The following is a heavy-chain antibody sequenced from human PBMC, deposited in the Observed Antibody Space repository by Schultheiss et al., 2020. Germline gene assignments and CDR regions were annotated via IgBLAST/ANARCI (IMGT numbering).Heavy chain of an antibody. V-gene: IGHV3-74*01. CDR2: INSDGSST. CDR1: GYTFSSYS. CDR3: TTIVVVTTGDY. D-gene: IGHD3-22*01. Sequence: GGSLRLSCAASGYTFSSYSMNWVRQAPGKGLVWVSRINSDGSSTSYADSVKGRFTISRDDSKNTLYLQMNSLKTEDTAVYYCTTIVVVTTGDYWGQGTLVTVSS. J-gene: IGHJ4*02.